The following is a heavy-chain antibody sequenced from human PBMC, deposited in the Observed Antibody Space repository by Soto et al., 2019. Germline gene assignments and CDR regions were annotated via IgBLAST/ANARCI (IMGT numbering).Heavy chain of an antibody. D-gene: IGHD3-10*01. CDR2: INPNSGGT. J-gene: IGHJ6*02. CDR3: ARGVSSSGGMDV. V-gene: IGHV1-2*02. CDR1: GYTFTGYY. Sequence: QVQLVQSGAEVKKPGASVKVSCKASGYTFTGYYMHWVRQAPGQGLEWMGWINPNSGGTKCAQKLQGRVTMTRDTSISTAYMELSRLRSDDTAVYYCARGVSSSGGMDVWGHGTTVTVSS.